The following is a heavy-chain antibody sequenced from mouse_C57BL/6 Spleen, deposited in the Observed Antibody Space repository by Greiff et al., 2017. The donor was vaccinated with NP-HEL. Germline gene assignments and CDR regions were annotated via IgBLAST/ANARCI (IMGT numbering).Heavy chain of an antibody. CDR1: GFTFTDYY. Sequence: EVKLMESGGGLVQPGGSLSLSCAASGFTFTDYYMSWVRQPPGKALEWLGFIRNKANGYTTEYSASVKGRFTISRDNSQSILYLQMNALRAEDSATYYCARYKPYYGSSFDYWGQGTTLTVSS. CDR2: IRNKANGYTT. J-gene: IGHJ2*01. CDR3: ARYKPYYGSSFDY. D-gene: IGHD1-1*01. V-gene: IGHV7-3*01.